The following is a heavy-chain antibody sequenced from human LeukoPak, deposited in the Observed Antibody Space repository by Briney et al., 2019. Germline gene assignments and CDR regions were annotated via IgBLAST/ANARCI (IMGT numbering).Heavy chain of an antibody. D-gene: IGHD3-10*01. CDR3: ARTRRHYYGSGKNLTPWPAGLDV. V-gene: IGHV4-59*01. J-gene: IGHJ6*02. CDR2: SGSS. CDR1: DGSFDDYY. Sequence: SESLSLTCTVSDGSFDDYYWTWIRQPPGKGLEWIGYSGSSKYNPSLKSRLTITVDTSKRHVSLTLSSVTAADTAVYYCARTRRHYYGSGKNLTPWPAGLDVWGQGTTVIVS.